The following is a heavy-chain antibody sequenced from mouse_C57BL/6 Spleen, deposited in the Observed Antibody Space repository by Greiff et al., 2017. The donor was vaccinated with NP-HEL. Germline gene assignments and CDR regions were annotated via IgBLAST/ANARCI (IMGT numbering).Heavy chain of an antibody. CDR3: AREGNYKAWFAY. CDR2: IDPSDSYT. V-gene: IGHV1-50*01. D-gene: IGHD2-1*01. Sequence: VQLQQPGAELVKPGASVKLSCKASGYTFTSYWMQWVKQRPGQGLEWIGEIDPSDSYTNYNQKFKGKATLTVDTSSSTAYMQLSSLTSEDSAVYYCAREGNYKAWFAYWGQGTLVTVSA. J-gene: IGHJ3*01. CDR1: GYTFTSYW.